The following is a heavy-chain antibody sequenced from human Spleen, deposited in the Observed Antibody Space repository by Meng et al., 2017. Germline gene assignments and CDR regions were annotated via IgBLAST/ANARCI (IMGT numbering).Heavy chain of an antibody. J-gene: IGHJ6*02. CDR3: ARGKGGYGSLDV. Sequence: GGSLRLSCAASGFSFSSYEMNWVRQAPGKGLEWASYISSSGSNIYYADSVKGRFTIPRDNAKNSLYLQMNSLRAEDTAVYYCARGKGGYGSLDVWGQGTTVTVSS. D-gene: IGHD3-10*01. V-gene: IGHV3-48*03. CDR2: ISSSGSNI. CDR1: GFSFSSYE.